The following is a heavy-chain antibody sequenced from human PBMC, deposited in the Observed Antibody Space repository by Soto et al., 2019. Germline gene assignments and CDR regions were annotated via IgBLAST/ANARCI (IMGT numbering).Heavy chain of an antibody. CDR3: ASEFVTSTDYGMDV. CDR2: IYYSGNT. J-gene: IGHJ6*02. D-gene: IGHD4-17*01. Sequence: SETLSLTCTVSGGSVSSGSYYWSWIRQPPGKGLEWIGYIYYSGNTNYSPSLKSRVTISLDRSKNQFSLKLSSVTAADTAVYYCASEFVTSTDYGMDVWGQGTAVTVSS. CDR1: GGSVSSGSYY. V-gene: IGHV4-61*01.